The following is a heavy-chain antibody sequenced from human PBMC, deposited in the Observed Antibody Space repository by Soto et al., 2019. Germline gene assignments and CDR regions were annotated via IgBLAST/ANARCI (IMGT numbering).Heavy chain of an antibody. V-gene: IGHV4-39*01. D-gene: IGHD2-15*01. CDR2: IYYSGST. Sequence: SETLSLTCTVSGGSISSSSYYWGWIRQPPGKGLEWIGSIYYSGSTYYNPSLKSRVTISVDTSKNQFSLKLSSVTAADTAVYYCARRTCSGGSCYRMQDNWFDPWGQGTLVTVSS. CDR1: GGSISSSSYY. CDR3: ARRTCSGGSCYRMQDNWFDP. J-gene: IGHJ5*02.